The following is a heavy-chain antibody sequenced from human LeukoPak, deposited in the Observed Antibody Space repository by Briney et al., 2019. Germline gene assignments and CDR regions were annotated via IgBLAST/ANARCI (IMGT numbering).Heavy chain of an antibody. Sequence: PSETLSLTCAVYGGSFSGYYWSWIRQPAGKGLEWIGRIYTSGSTNYNPSLKSRVTMSVDTSKNQFSLKLSSVTAADTAVYYCARESGNWNDGNFDYWGQGTLVTVSS. V-gene: IGHV4-4*07. D-gene: IGHD1-1*01. CDR3: ARESGNWNDGNFDY. CDR1: GGSFSGYY. J-gene: IGHJ4*02. CDR2: IYTSGST.